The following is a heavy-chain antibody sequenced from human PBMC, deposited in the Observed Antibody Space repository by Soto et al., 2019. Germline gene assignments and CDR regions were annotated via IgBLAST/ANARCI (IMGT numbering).Heavy chain of an antibody. V-gene: IGHV1-18*01. CDR2: ISAYNGNT. D-gene: IGHD2-15*01. CDR1: AYTFTSYG. Sequence: ASVRVSCTASAYTFTSYGIIWVRQAPGQGLEWMGWISAYNGNTNYAQKLQGRVTMTTDTSTSTAYMELRSLRSDDTAVYYCARVSALGYCSGGSCYTDASTFDYWGQGTLVTVSS. CDR3: ARVSALGYCSGGSCYTDASTFDY. J-gene: IGHJ4*02.